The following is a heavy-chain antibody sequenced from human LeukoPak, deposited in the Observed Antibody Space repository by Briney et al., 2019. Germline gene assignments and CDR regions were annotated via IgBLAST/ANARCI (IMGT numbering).Heavy chain of an antibody. J-gene: IGHJ4*02. Sequence: ASVKVSCKASGYTFTGYYMHWVRQAPGQGLEWMGWINPNSGGTNYAQKFQGRVTMTRATSISTAYMELSRLGSDDTAVYYCARAGPWCSGGSCYSSYWGQGTLVTVSS. D-gene: IGHD2-15*01. CDR1: GYTFTGYY. V-gene: IGHV1-2*02. CDR3: ARAGPWCSGGSCYSSY. CDR2: INPNSGGT.